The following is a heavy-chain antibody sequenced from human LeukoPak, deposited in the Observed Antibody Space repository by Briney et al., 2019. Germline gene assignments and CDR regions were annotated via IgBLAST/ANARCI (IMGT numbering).Heavy chain of an antibody. Sequence: SETLSLTCTVSGGSIDTSSYYWGRIRQPPGKGLEWIGSGYYSGTSYYKPSLKSRVTISVDTSKNQFSLKLSSVTAADTAVYYCARTPMITFGGVIVEVWFDPWGQGTLVTVSS. CDR1: GGSIDTSSYY. V-gene: IGHV4-39*07. D-gene: IGHD3-16*02. J-gene: IGHJ5*02. CDR3: ARTPMITFGGVIVEVWFDP. CDR2: GYYSGTS.